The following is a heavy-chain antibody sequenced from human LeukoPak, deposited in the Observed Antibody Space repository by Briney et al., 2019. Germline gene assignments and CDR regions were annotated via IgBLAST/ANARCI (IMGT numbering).Heavy chain of an antibody. J-gene: IGHJ4*02. Sequence: SQTLSLTCAVSGGSISRGGYSWSWIRQPPGRGLEGIGYIYHSGSNYYNPSLKSRVTISVDRSKNQFSLKLSSVTAADTAVYYCAGGGQWLSFDYWGQGTLATVSS. CDR2: IYHSGSN. CDR1: GGSISRGGYS. CDR3: AGGGQWLSFDY. V-gene: IGHV4-30-2*01. D-gene: IGHD6-19*01.